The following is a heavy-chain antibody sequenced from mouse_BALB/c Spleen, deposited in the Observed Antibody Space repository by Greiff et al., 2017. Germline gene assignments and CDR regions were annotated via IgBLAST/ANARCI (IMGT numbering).Heavy chain of an antibody. Sequence: QVQLKESGPGLVAPSQSLSITCTVSGFSLTGYGVNWVRQPPGKGLEWLGMIWGDGSTDYNSALKSRLSISKDNSKSQVFLKMNSPQTDDTARYYCARAYGNYDAMDYWGQGTSVTVSS. CDR1: GFSLTGYG. D-gene: IGHD2-1*01. CDR2: IWGDGST. V-gene: IGHV2-6-7*01. J-gene: IGHJ4*01. CDR3: ARAYGNYDAMDY.